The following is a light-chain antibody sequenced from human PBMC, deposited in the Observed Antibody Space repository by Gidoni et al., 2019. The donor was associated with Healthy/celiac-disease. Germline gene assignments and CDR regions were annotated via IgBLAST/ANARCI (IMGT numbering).Light chain of an antibody. Sequence: DIQMTQSPSSLSASVGDRVTITCRASQGISNSLAWYQQKPGKAPKLLLYAASRLESGVPSRFSGSGSVTDYTLTISSLQPEDFATYYCQQYYSTSYTFGQGTKLEIK. CDR3: QQYYSTSYT. CDR2: AAS. V-gene: IGKV1-NL1*01. J-gene: IGKJ2*01. CDR1: QGISNS.